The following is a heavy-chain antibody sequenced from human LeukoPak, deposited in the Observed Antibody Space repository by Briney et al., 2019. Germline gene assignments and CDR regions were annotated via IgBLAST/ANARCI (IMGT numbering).Heavy chain of an antibody. CDR3: ARALLPVGYYDFWSGYYRADYYYYMDV. CDR2: IIPIFDTS. D-gene: IGHD3-3*01. V-gene: IGHV1-69*13. CDR1: GDTFSSYA. Sequence: SVKVSCKASGDTFSSYAITWVRQAPGQGLEWMGGIIPIFDTSNYAQKFQGRVTFTSDDSTSTAYMELSSLRSEDTAVYYCARALLPVGYYDFWSGYYRADYYYYMDVWGKGTTVTVSS. J-gene: IGHJ6*03.